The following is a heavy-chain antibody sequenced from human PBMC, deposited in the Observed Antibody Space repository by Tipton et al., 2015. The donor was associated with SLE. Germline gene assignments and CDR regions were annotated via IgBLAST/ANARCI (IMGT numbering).Heavy chain of an antibody. Sequence: SLRLSCAASGFPFNSCGMHWVRQAPGKGLEWVAGISYDGTKKFYTESVKGRLTISRDNPKNTLFLQLNSLRAEDTAFYYCARGGYSSSLTHLGQGTLVAVSS. V-gene: IGHV3-30*03. CDR3: ARGGYSSSLTH. CDR1: GFPFNSCG. J-gene: IGHJ4*02. D-gene: IGHD5-18*01. CDR2: ISYDGTKK.